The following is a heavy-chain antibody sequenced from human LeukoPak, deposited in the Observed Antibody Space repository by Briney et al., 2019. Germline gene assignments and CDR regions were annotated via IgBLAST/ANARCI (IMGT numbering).Heavy chain of an antibody. CDR1: GGSISSYY. D-gene: IGHD3-22*01. J-gene: IGHJ3*02. CDR2: IYYSGST. Sequence: SETLSLTCTVSGGSISSYYWSWIRQPPGKGLEWIGYIYYSGSTNYNPSLKSRVTISVDTSKNQFSLKLSSVTAADTAVYYCARDPYYDRAFDIWGQGTMVTVSS. CDR3: ARDPYYDRAFDI. V-gene: IGHV4-59*12.